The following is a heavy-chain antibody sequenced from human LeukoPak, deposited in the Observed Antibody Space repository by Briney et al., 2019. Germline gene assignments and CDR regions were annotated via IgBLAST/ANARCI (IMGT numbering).Heavy chain of an antibody. J-gene: IGHJ5*02. CDR2: IYYSGST. Sequence: PSETLFLTCTVSGGSISSGGYYWSWIRQHPGKGLEWIGYIYYSGSTYYNPSLKSRVTISVDTSKNQFSLKLSSVTAADTAVYYCASLNYYGSGSYYDFWFDPWGQGTLVTVSS. CDR1: GGSISSGGYY. CDR3: ASLNYYGSGSYYDFWFDP. D-gene: IGHD3-10*01. V-gene: IGHV4-31*03.